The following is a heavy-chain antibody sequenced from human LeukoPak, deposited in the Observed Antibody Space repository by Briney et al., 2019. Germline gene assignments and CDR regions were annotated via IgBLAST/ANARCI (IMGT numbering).Heavy chain of an antibody. CDR1: GFIFSSYG. Sequence: GGSLRLSCAASGFIFSSYGMHWGRQAPGKGLQWVAVIGYDGNKKYYADSVKGRFTISRDNSKNTLYLQMNSLRAEDTAVYYCANYGSAYYFDYWGQGTLVTVSS. D-gene: IGHD3-10*01. CDR3: ANYGSAYYFDY. V-gene: IGHV3-30*18. J-gene: IGHJ4*02. CDR2: IGYDGNKK.